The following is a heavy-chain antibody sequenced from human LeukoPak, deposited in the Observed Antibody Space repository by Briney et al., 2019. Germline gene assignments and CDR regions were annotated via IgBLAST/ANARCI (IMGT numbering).Heavy chain of an antibody. J-gene: IGHJ4*02. D-gene: IGHD3-3*01. CDR3: ARTPPVTIFGVVIPYYFDY. Sequence: GGSLRLSCAASGSTFSSYGMHWVRQAPGKGLEWVAVIWYGGSNKYYADSVKGRFTISRDNSKNTLYLQMNSLRAEDTAVYYCARTPPVTIFGVVIPYYFDYWGQGTLVTVSS. V-gene: IGHV3-33*08. CDR1: GSTFSSYG. CDR2: IWYGGSNK.